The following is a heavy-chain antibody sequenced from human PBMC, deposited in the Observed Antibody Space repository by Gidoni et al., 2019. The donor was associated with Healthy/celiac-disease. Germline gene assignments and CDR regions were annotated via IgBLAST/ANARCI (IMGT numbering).Heavy chain of an antibody. Sequence: EVQLVESGGGLVQPGGSLRLSCAASGFPFSSYSMNWVRQAPGKGLEWVSYISSSSSTIYYADSVKGRFTISRDNAKNSLYLQMNSLRAEDTAVYYCARDRNPYSSSWGLIGYWGQGTLVTVSS. D-gene: IGHD6-13*01. V-gene: IGHV3-48*01. CDR1: GFPFSSYS. CDR3: ARDRNPYSSSWGLIGY. CDR2: ISSSSSTI. J-gene: IGHJ4*02.